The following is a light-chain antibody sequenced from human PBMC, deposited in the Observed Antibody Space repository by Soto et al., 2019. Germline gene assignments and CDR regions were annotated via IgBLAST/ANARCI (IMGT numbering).Light chain of an antibody. CDR3: QQYHRFFS. Sequence: DIQMTQSPYTLSASVGDRVTITCRASQSVISWVAWYQQKPGKAPMLLISDASTLDTGVPSRFSGSGSETEFTLTISSLQPDDFATYYCQQYHRFFSFGPGTKVDVK. V-gene: IGKV1-5*01. J-gene: IGKJ3*01. CDR1: QSVISW. CDR2: DAS.